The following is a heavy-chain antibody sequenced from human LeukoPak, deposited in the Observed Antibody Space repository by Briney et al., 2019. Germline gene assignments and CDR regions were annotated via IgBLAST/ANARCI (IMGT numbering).Heavy chain of an antibody. J-gene: IGHJ4*02. CDR1: GITFNIYS. CDR2: VGGSGAGT. Sequence: QAGGSLRLSCVASGITFNIYSMAWLRQAPGKGLEWVSAVGGSGAGTHYADSVKGRFTISRDNSKNTLYLQMNSLRAEDTAVYYCAKDIFNMVRGFDYWGQGTLVTVSS. CDR3: AKDIFNMVRGFDY. D-gene: IGHD3-10*01. V-gene: IGHV3-23*01.